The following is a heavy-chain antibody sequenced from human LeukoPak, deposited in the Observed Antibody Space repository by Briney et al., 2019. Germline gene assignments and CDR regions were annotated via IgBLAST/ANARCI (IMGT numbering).Heavy chain of an antibody. CDR3: ARGSYYDSSGYETAFDI. CDR2: MNPNSGNT. D-gene: IGHD3-22*01. CDR1: GYTFTSYD. V-gene: IGHV1-8*01. Sequence: ASVKVSCKASGYTFTSYDINWVRQATGRGLEWMGWMNPNSGNTGYAQKFQGRVTMTRNTSISTAYMELSSLRSEDTAVYYCARGSYYDSSGYETAFDIWGQGTMVTVSS. J-gene: IGHJ3*02.